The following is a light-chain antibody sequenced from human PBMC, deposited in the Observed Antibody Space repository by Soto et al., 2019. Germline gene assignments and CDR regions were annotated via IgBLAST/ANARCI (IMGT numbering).Light chain of an antibody. Sequence: EIVVTQSPGTLSLSPGERATLSCRASQSVGSGYLAWYQQKTGQAPRILMYGETSRATGIPDRFSGSGSGTDLNLTISRLEPEDFAVYYCQKRSNWPLTFGGGTKVDIK. CDR3: QKRSNWPLT. CDR1: QSVGSGY. V-gene: IGKV3D-20*02. J-gene: IGKJ4*01. CDR2: GET.